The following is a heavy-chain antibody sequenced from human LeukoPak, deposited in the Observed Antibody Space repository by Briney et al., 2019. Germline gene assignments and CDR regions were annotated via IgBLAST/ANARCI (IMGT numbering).Heavy chain of an antibody. CDR3: ARDDYGDYGANWFDP. Sequence: SETLSLTCAVSGGSISSSNWWSWVCQPPGKGLEWIGEIYHSGSTNYNPSLKSRVTISVDKSKNQFPLKLSSVTAADTAVYYCARDDYGDYGANWFDPWGQGTLVTVSS. V-gene: IGHV4-4*02. J-gene: IGHJ5*02. CDR1: GGSISSSNW. CDR2: IYHSGST. D-gene: IGHD4-17*01.